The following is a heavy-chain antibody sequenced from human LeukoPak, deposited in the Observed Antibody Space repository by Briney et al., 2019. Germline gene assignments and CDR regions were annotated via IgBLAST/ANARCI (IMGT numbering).Heavy chain of an antibody. CDR3: TRATVVTPHDAFDI. CDR2: IRSKAYGGTT. J-gene: IGHJ3*02. Sequence: GGPLRLSCTASGFTFGDYAMSWFRQAPGKGLEWVGFIRSKAYGGTTEYAASVKGRFTISRDDSKSIAYLQMNSLKTEDTAVYYCTRATVVTPHDAFDIWGQGTMVTVSS. V-gene: IGHV3-49*03. CDR1: GFTFGDYA. D-gene: IGHD4-23*01.